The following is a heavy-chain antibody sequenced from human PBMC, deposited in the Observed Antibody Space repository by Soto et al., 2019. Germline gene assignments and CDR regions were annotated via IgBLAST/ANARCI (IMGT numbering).Heavy chain of an antibody. CDR1: GYSFTSYW. J-gene: IGHJ6*02. CDR3: ARTAAAGEYYYGMDV. D-gene: IGHD6-13*01. V-gene: IGHV5-51*01. CDR2: IYPGDSDT. Sequence: GESLKISCKGSGYSFTSYWIGWARQMPGKGLEWMGIIYPGDSDTRYSPSFQGQVTISADKSISTAYLQWSSLKASDTAMYYCARTAAAGEYYYGMDVWGQGTTVTV.